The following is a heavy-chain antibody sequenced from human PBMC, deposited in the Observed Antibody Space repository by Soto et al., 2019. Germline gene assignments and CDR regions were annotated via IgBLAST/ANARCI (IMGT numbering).Heavy chain of an antibody. Sequence: SETLSLTCTVSGDSISSGDYYWSWIRQPPGKGLECIGYIYYGGSSYYNPSLKGRVTISADTSKNQFSLKLTSVTAADTAVYFCARVGIPLRGYYFDYWGQGTLVTVSS. J-gene: IGHJ4*02. CDR1: GDSISSGDYY. CDR3: ARVGIPLRGYYFDY. V-gene: IGHV4-30-4*01. CDR2: IYYGGSS. D-gene: IGHD3-16*01.